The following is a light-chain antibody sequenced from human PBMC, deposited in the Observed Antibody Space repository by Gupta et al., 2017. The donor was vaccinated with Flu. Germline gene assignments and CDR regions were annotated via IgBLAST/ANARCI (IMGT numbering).Light chain of an antibody. CDR1: SLRNSY. J-gene: IGLJ2*01. CDR3: YSRDSTDNHKVV. V-gene: IGLV3-19*01. Sequence: SSELTQDPAVSVALGQTVRITCQGDSLRNSYASWYQQQTGQAPVLVIYAKNIRPSGSPDLFSGSTSGNTAALTITGAQAEDEADDYYYSRDSTDNHKVVFGGGTKLTVL. CDR2: AKN.